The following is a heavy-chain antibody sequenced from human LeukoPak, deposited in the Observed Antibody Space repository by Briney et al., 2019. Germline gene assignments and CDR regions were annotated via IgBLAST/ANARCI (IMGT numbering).Heavy chain of an antibody. J-gene: IGHJ4*02. D-gene: IGHD4-23*01. Sequence: ASVKVSCTASGYTFTGYYMHWVRQAPGQGLEWMGWINPNSGGTNYAQKFQGRVTMTRDTSTSTVYMELSSLRSEDTAVYYCARGGWSTRHKSTVVKSSVIDYWGQGTLVTVSS. CDR1: GYTFTGYY. V-gene: IGHV1-2*02. CDR2: INPNSGGT. CDR3: ARGGWSTRHKSTVVKSSVIDY.